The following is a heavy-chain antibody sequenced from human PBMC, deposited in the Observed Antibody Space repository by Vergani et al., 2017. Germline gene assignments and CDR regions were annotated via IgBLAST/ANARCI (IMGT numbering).Heavy chain of an antibody. CDR1: GYSFTSYW. Sequence: EVQLVPSGAEVKKPGESLKISCKGSGYSFTSYWIGWVRQMPGKGLEWMGIIYPGDSDTRYSPSFQGQVTISADKSISPAYLQWSSLKASDTAMYYCARRYWVAARPFDYWGQGTLVTVSS. CDR2: IYPGDSDT. CDR3: ARRYWVAARPFDY. J-gene: IGHJ4*02. D-gene: IGHD6-6*01. V-gene: IGHV5-51*01.